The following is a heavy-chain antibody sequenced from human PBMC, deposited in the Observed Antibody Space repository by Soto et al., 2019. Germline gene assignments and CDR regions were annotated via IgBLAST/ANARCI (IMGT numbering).Heavy chain of an antibody. D-gene: IGHD3-10*01. CDR1: GFTFSSYS. V-gene: IGHV3-48*02. CDR2: ISSSSTI. CDR3: ARDLGSYYAP. Sequence: EVQLVESGGGLVQPGGSLRLSCAASGFTFSSYSMNWVRQAPGKGLEWVSYISSSSTIYYADSVKGRFTISRDNAKNSLYLQMNSLRDEDTALYYCARDLGSYYAPWGQGTLVTVSS. J-gene: IGHJ5*02.